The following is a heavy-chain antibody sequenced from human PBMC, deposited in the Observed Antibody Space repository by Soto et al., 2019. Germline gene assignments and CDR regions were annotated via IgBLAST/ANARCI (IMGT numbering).Heavy chain of an antibody. Sequence: QVQLVESGGGVVQPGRSLRLSCAASGFTFSRHAMDWVRQAPGKGLEWVAFISDNGRTKDYADSVKGRFTISRDNSKNTLNMQMNSLRADDTAVYYCARDLTDNYSFDYWGQGTLVTVSS. CDR2: ISDNGRTK. J-gene: IGHJ4*02. D-gene: IGHD1-1*01. CDR1: GFTFSRHA. V-gene: IGHV3-30-3*01. CDR3: ARDLTDNYSFDY.